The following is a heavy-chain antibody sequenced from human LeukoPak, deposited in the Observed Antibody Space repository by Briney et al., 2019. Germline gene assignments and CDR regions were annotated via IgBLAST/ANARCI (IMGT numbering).Heavy chain of an antibody. CDR2: IYYSGST. J-gene: IGHJ4*02. V-gene: IGHV4-39*01. D-gene: IGHD3-10*01. Sequence: SETLSLTCTVSGGSISSSSYYWGWIRQPPGKGLGWIGSIYYSGSTYYNPSLKSRVTISVDTSKNQFSLKLSSVTAADTAVYYCARRGGGFFDYWGQGTLVTVSS. CDR3: ARRGGGFFDY. CDR1: GGSISSSSYY.